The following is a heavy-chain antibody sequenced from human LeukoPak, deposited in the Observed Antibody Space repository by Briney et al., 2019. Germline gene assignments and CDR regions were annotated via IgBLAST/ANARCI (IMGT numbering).Heavy chain of an antibody. V-gene: IGHV3-11*04. CDR3: AKDRSGSYSQGLDY. J-gene: IGHJ4*02. D-gene: IGHD1-26*01. CDR1: GFTFSDYY. Sequence: AGGSLRLSCAASGFTFSDYYMSWIRQAPGKGLEWVSYISSSGSTIYYADSVKGRFTISRDNSKNTLYLQMNSLRAEDTAVYYCAKDRSGSYSQGLDYWGQGTLVTVSS. CDR2: ISSSGSTI.